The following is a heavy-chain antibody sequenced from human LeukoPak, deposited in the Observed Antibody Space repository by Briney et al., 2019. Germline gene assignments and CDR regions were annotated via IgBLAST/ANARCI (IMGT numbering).Heavy chain of an antibody. CDR3: ARRHGGDFVFDY. D-gene: IGHD2-21*01. J-gene: IGHJ4*02. CDR1: GGSISSTSSY. Sequence: PSETLSLTCTAPGGSISSTSSYGACIRQPPGKGLEWVGSVYYGGITYYNPSLKSRVTISVDTSESQFSLRLSSVSAADTAVYYCARRHGGDFVFDYWGQGTLVTVSS. V-gene: IGHV4-39*01. CDR2: VYYGGIT.